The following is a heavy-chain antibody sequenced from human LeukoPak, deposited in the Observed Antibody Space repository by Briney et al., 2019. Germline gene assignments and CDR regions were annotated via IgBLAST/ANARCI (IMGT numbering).Heavy chain of an antibody. CDR2: IKSKTDGGTT. Sequence: PGGSLRLSCAASGFTFSNAWMSWVRQAPGKGLEWVGRIKSKTDGGTTDYAASVKGSSTISRDDSKNTLYLQMNSLKTEDTAVYYCTVYGYSSSWYAFGYWGQGTLVTVSS. CDR1: GFTFSNAW. CDR3: TVYGYSSSWYAFGY. V-gene: IGHV3-15*01. D-gene: IGHD6-13*01. J-gene: IGHJ4*02.